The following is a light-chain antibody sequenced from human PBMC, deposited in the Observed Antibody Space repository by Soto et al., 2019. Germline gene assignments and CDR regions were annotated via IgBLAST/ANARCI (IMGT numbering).Light chain of an antibody. CDR3: SSSTSSSTYV. CDR1: NSDVSGYNY. Sequence: QSALTQPASVSGSPGQSITISCTETNSDVSGYNYVSWYQQHPGKAPKLMLYEVSNRPSGVSNRFSGSKSGNTASLTISGLQAEDEADYYCSSSTSSSTYVFGTGTKLTVL. CDR2: EVS. J-gene: IGLJ1*01. V-gene: IGLV2-14*01.